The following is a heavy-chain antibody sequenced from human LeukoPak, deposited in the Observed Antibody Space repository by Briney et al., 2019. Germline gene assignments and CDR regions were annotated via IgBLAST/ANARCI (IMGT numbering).Heavy chain of an antibody. Sequence: SETLSLTCAVYGGSFSGYYWSWIRQPPGKGLEWIGEINHSGSTNYNPSPKSRVTISIDTSKNQFSLKLSSVTAADTAVYYCAGGYCTNGVCSRSGVDVWGQGTTVTVSS. J-gene: IGHJ6*02. V-gene: IGHV4-34*01. D-gene: IGHD2-8*01. CDR3: AGGYCTNGVCSRSGVDV. CDR1: GGSFSGYY. CDR2: INHSGST.